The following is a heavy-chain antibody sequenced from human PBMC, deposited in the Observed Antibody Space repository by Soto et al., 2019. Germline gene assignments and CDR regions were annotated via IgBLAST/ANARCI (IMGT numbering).Heavy chain of an antibody. CDR3: ARDGWVYSMDV. Sequence: QVQLVESGGGVVQPGRSLKLSCAASGFTISSYAMHWVRQAPGKGLEWVAVISYDGSNKYYADSVKGRFTISRDNSKNTLYLQMNSLRAEDTAVYYCARDGWVYSMDVWGQGTTVTVSS. J-gene: IGHJ6*03. CDR2: ISYDGSNK. V-gene: IGHV3-30-3*01. D-gene: IGHD1-26*01. CDR1: GFTISSYA.